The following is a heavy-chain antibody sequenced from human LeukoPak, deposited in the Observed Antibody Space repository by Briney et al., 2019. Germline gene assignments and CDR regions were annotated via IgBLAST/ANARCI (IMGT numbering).Heavy chain of an antibody. J-gene: IGHJ4*02. D-gene: IGHD2-15*01. CDR1: GFTFSSYS. CDR3: ARALAVVAATPDY. V-gene: IGHV3-48*01. CDR2: ISSSSSTI. Sequence: PGGSLRLSCAASGFTFSSYSMNWVRQAPGKGLEWVSYISSSSSTIYYADSVKGRFTISRDNAKNSLYLQMNSLRAEDTAVYYCARALAVVAATPDYWGQGTLVTVSS.